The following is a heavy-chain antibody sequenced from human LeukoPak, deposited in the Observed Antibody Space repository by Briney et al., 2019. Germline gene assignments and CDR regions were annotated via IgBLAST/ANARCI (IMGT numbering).Heavy chain of an antibody. V-gene: IGHV4-31*03. CDR2: IYYSGST. CDR1: GGSISSGGYY. D-gene: IGHD3-22*01. Sequence: SETLSLTCTVSGGSISSGGYYWSWIRQHPGKGLEWIGYIYYSGSTYYNPSLKSRVTISVDPSKNQFSLKLRSVTAADTAVYYCAGSYDSSGYYYGAFDIWGQGTMVTVSS. J-gene: IGHJ3*02. CDR3: AGSYDSSGYYYGAFDI.